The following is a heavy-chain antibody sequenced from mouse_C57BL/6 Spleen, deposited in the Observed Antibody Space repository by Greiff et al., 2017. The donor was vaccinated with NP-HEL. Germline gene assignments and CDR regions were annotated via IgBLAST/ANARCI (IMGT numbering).Heavy chain of an antibody. D-gene: IGHD1-1*01. CDR1: GFTFSDYG. V-gene: IGHV5-17*01. J-gene: IGHJ4*01. CDR2: ISSGSSTI. CDR3: ARPPHYYGSSYGDYAVDY. Sequence: EVQRVESGGGLVKPGGSLKLSCAASGFTFSDYGMHWVRQAPEKGLEWVAYISSGSSTIYYADTVKGRYTISRDNAKNTLFLQMTSLRSEDTAMYYCARPPHYYGSSYGDYAVDYWGQGTSVTVSS.